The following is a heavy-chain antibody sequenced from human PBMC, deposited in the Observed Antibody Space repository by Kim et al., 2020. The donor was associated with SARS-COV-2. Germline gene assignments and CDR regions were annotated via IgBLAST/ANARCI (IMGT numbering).Heavy chain of an antibody. Sequence: SETLSLTCTVSGGSISSGGYYWSWIRQHPGKGLEWIGYIYYSGSTYYNPSLKSRVTISVDTSKNQFSLKLSSVTAADTAVYYCAGSMEVEMATTFDYWGQGTLVTVSS. J-gene: IGHJ4*02. V-gene: IGHV4-31*03. CDR3: AGSMEVEMATTFDY. CDR1: GGSISSGGYY. D-gene: IGHD5-12*01. CDR2: IYYSGST.